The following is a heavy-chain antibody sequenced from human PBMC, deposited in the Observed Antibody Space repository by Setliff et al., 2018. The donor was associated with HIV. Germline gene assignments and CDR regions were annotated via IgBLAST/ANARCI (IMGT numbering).Heavy chain of an antibody. CDR2: IIPILGIA. J-gene: IGHJ4*02. CDR3: ARESACSSTSCPKVLDY. Sequence: GASVKVSCKTSEGTFSSYAISWVRQVPGQGLEWMGGIIPILGIANYAQKFQGRVTITADESTNTGYMELSGLRFEDTAVYYCARESACSSTSCPKVLDYWGQGTLVTVSS. V-gene: IGHV1-69*10. D-gene: IGHD2-2*01. CDR1: EGTFSSYA.